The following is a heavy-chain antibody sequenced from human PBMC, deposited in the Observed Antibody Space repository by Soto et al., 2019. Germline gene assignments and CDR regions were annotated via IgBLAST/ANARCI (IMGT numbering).Heavy chain of an antibody. D-gene: IGHD2-2*01. V-gene: IGHV1-18*01. CDR3: ARDPSFCSSTSCYAWSSDSHMDV. J-gene: IGHJ6*03. CDR2: ISAYNGTT. Sequence: QVQLVQSGAEVKKPGASVKVSCKASGYTFTSYGISCVRQAPGQGLEWMGWISAYNGTTNYAQKLQARVTMTTDTSTSTAYIERRSLSSDDTAVYYCARDPSFCSSTSCYAWSSDSHMDVWVKGTTVTVSS. CDR1: GYTFTSYG.